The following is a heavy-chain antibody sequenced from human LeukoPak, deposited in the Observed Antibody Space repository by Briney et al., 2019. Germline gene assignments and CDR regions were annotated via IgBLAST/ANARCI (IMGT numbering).Heavy chain of an antibody. V-gene: IGHV3-64*01. CDR2: ISSNGGST. D-gene: IGHD6-13*01. Sequence: VGSLRLSCAASGFTFSSYAMHWVRQAPGKGLEYVSAISSNGGSTYYANSVKGRFTISRDNSKNTLYLQMGSLRAEDMAVYYCARVGYTSYYYYGMDVWGQGTTVTVSS. CDR1: GFTFSSYA. J-gene: IGHJ6*02. CDR3: ARVGYTSYYYYGMDV.